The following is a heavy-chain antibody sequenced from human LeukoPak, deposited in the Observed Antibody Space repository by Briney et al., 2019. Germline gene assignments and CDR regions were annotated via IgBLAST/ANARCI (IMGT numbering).Heavy chain of an antibody. CDR1: GFTFSSYA. D-gene: IGHD5-12*01. CDR2: ISGSGGST. Sequence: GGSLRLSCAASGFTFSSYAMSWVRQAPGKGLEWVSAISGSGGSTYYADSVKGRFTISRDNSKNTLYLQMNSLRAEDTAVYYCARDPKSGYDSYYYYGMDVWGQGTTVTASS. J-gene: IGHJ6*02. CDR3: ARDPKSGYDSYYYYGMDV. V-gene: IGHV3-23*01.